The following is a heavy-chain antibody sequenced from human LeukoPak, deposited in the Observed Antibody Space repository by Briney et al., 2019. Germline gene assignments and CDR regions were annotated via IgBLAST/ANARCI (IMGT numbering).Heavy chain of an antibody. V-gene: IGHV4-59*01. D-gene: IGHD3-10*01. Sequence: PSETLSLTCSVSGGPLSTYTWSWVRQSPGKGLEWIGYIYHGGTTNYSPSLKSRATISAHTARNQSSLRLRSVTAADTAIYYCARDTSVGSGMQYWGQGTLVSVSS. CDR1: GGPLSTYT. J-gene: IGHJ4*02. CDR3: ARDTSVGSGMQY. CDR2: IYHGGTT.